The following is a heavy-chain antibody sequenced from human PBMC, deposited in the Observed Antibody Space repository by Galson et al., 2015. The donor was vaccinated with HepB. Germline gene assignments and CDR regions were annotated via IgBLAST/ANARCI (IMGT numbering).Heavy chain of an antibody. CDR2: MSYDGSSE. D-gene: IGHD2-2*02. V-gene: IGHV3-30-3*01. Sequence: SLRLSCAASGFTFSSYAMHWVRQAPGKGLEWVSVMSYDGSSEYYTDSVKGRFSISRDNSKNTLYLQLNSLRTEDTAVYYCASTADCSSTSCYRPFDIWGQGTMVTVSS. CDR1: GFTFSSYA. J-gene: IGHJ3*02. CDR3: ASTADCSSTSCYRPFDI.